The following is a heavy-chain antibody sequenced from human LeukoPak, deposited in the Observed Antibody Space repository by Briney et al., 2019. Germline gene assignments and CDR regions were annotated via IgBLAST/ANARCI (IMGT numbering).Heavy chain of an antibody. J-gene: IGHJ4*02. CDR1: GFTFSSYG. D-gene: IGHD3-22*01. V-gene: IGHV3-33*01. CDR2: IWYDGSNK. CDR3: ARGGIYYYDSSGFY. Sequence: GGSLRLSCAASGFTFSSYGMHWVRQAPGKGLEWVAVIWYDGSNKYYADSVKGRSTISRDNSKNTLYLQMNSLRAEDTAVYYCARGGIYYYDSSGFYWGQGTLVTVSS.